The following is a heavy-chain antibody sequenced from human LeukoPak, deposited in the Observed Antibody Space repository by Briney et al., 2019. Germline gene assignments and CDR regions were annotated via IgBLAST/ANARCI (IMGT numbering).Heavy chain of an antibody. CDR1: GFTFSDTW. V-gene: IGHV3-74*01. CDR2: IRSDGSDT. J-gene: IGHJ5*02. CDR3: ARDLGQYYDTSDNWFDP. Sequence: PGGSLRLSCAASGFTFSDTWMHWVRQAPGEGLVWVSRIRSDGSDTRYADSVKGRFTISRDNAKNTLNLQMNSLRAEDTAVYYCARDLGQYYDTSDNWFDPWGQGTLVTVSS. D-gene: IGHD3-22*01.